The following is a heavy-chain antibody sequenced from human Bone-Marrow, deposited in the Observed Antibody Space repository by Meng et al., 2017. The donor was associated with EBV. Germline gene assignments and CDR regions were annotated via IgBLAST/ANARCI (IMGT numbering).Heavy chain of an antibody. CDR1: GYTFTSYD. CDR3: ARGKKTYYDFWSGYPSFDY. CDR2: MNPNSGNT. V-gene: IGHV1-8*01. Sequence: QVHLMQSGAEVKKPGASVKVSCKASGYTFTSYDINWVRQATGQGLEWMGWMNPNSGNTGYAQKFQGRVTMTRNTSISTAYMELSSLRSEDTAVYYCARGKKTYYDFWSGYPSFDYWGQGTLVTVSS. J-gene: IGHJ4*02. D-gene: IGHD3-3*01.